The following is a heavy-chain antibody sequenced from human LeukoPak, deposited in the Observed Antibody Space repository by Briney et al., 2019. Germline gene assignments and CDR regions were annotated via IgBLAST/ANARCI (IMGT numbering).Heavy chain of an antibody. Sequence: SETLSLTCTVSGGSISNYYWSWIRQPPGKGLEWIGYIYYSGRTRYNPSLKSPVTTSVDTSKNQFSLRLSSVTAADTAVYFCARGQKYRYGYTVTELGSGYFDYWGQGTLVTVSS. V-gene: IGHV4-59*12. J-gene: IGHJ4*02. CDR2: IYYSGRT. D-gene: IGHD5-18*01. CDR1: GGSISNYY. CDR3: ARGQKYRYGYTVTELGSGYFDY.